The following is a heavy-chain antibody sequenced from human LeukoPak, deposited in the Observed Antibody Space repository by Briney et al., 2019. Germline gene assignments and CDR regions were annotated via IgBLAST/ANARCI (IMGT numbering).Heavy chain of an antibody. V-gene: IGHV3-30*04. CDR3: AKASRWLQILPPYFDY. CDR1: GFTFSSYA. J-gene: IGHJ4*02. Sequence: PGWSLRLSCAASGFTFSSYAMHWVRQAPGKGLEWVAVISYDGSNKYYADSVKGRFTISRDNSKNTLYLQMNSLRAEDTAVYYCAKASRWLQILPPYFDYWGQGTLVTVSS. CDR2: ISYDGSNK. D-gene: IGHD5-24*01.